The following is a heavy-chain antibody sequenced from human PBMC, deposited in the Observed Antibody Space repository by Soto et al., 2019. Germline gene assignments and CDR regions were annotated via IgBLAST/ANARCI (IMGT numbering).Heavy chain of an antibody. CDR1: GGTFSRYT. CDR3: ARDGTLYDSSADYYLY. CDR2: ITPMFGTP. J-gene: IGHJ4*02. D-gene: IGHD3-22*01. V-gene: IGHV1-69*01. Sequence: QVQLVPSGAEVKKPGSSVKVSCKASGGTFSRYTITWVRQAPGQGLQWMGGITPMFGTPNYAQKLQGRVTITADESTSTADMELSSLRSEDTAMYYCARDGTLYDSSADYYLYWGQGTLVTVSS.